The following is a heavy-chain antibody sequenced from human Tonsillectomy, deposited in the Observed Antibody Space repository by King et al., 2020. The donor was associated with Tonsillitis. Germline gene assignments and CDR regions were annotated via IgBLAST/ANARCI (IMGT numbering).Heavy chain of an antibody. CDR3: ARDVRPGYCSSTSCSDGMDV. J-gene: IGHJ6*04. Sequence: VQLVQSGAEVKKPGASVKVSCKASGYTFTRYYMYWVRQAPGQGLEWMGIINPSGGSTSYAQKFQGRVTMTRDTSTRTVYMELSSLRSEDTAVYYCARDVRPGYCSSTSCSDGMDVWGKGTTVTVSS. CDR2: INPSGGST. V-gene: IGHV1-46*03. D-gene: IGHD2-2*01. CDR1: GYTFTRYY.